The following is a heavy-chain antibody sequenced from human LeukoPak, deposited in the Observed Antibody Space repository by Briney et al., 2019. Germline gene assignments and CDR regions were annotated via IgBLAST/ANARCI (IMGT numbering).Heavy chain of an antibody. D-gene: IGHD3/OR15-3a*01. CDR2: IWYDGSNK. Sequence: PGGSLRLSCAASGFTFSSYGMHWVRQAPGKGLEWVAVIWYDGSNKYYADSVKGRFTISRDNSRNTLYLQMNSLRAEDTAVYYCAREMRTESPYYFDYWGQGTLVTVSS. J-gene: IGHJ4*02. CDR1: GFTFSSYG. CDR3: AREMRTESPYYFDY. V-gene: IGHV3-33*01.